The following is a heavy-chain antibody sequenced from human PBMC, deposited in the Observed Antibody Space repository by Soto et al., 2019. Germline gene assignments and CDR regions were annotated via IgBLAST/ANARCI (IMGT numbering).Heavy chain of an antibody. V-gene: IGHV1-2*02. CDR1: GYNFIDNY. D-gene: IGHD6-19*01. Sequence: GSSVKVSCKASGYNFIDNYIHWVRQAPGQGLEWMGWINPYSGDTKYGQTLQGRVTMTRDTSISSAYMELSRLTSDDTAVYFCARLLRLSGNIPVTGVGGFDHWG. CDR3: ARLLRLSGNIPVTGVGGFDH. J-gene: IGHJ5*02. CDR2: INPYSGDT.